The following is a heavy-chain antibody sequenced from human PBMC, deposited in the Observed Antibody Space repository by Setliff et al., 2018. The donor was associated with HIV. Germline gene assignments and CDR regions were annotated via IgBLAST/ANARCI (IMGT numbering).Heavy chain of an antibody. CDR1: GGSISSGGYY. V-gene: IGHV4-31*03. D-gene: IGHD3-22*01. Sequence: SETLSLTCTVSGGSISSGGYYWSWIRQHPGKGLEWIGYIYYSGSTYYNPSLKSRLTISVDTSKNQFSLKLSSVTAADTAVYYCASIKHYYDSSGYYYADGPSFDPWGQGTLVTVSS. CDR2: IYYSGST. CDR3: ASIKHYYDSSGYYYADGPSFDP. J-gene: IGHJ5*02.